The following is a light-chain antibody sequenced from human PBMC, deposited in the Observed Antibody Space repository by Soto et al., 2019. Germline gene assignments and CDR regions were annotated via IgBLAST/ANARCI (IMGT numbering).Light chain of an antibody. CDR2: GAS. J-gene: IGKJ3*01. CDR1: QGISNY. CDR3: KKYNRSPFT. Sequence: DIQMTQSPSSLSAYLGDRVTITCRASQGISNYLAWYQQKPGRLPKLLLFGASTLQSGVPARFSGSGSGTLFPLPITDLQPEDVELYYCKKYNRSPFTFGPGTKLHFK. V-gene: IGKV1-27*01.